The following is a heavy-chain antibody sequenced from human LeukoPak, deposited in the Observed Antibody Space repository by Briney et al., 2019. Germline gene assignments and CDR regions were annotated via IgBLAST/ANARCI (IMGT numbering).Heavy chain of an antibody. Sequence: SETLSLTCTVSGSSISSRSYFWGWIRQPPGKGLEWIASIYYSGSTHYNPSLKSRVTISVDTSKNQFSLKLSSVTAADAAVYYCARLDYRLRGHLDYWGQGTLVTVSS. J-gene: IGHJ4*02. CDR3: ARLDYRLRGHLDY. V-gene: IGHV4-39*01. CDR1: GSSISSRSYF. CDR2: IYYSGST. D-gene: IGHD4-11*01.